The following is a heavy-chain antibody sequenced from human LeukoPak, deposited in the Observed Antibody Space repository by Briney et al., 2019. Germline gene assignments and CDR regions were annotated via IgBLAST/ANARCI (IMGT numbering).Heavy chain of an antibody. CDR2: INPNSCCT. CDR3: ARDPYVSDYYDRRGYHSGEH. Sequence: ASVKVSCKASGYTFTGYYMHWVRQAPGQGLEWMGGINPNSCCTNYAQKFQRRVTRTSDTSISTAYIELNRLRSDHTAVYYCARDPYVSDYYDRRGYHSGEHWGQGPLVRVPS. V-gene: IGHV1-2*02. D-gene: IGHD3-22*01. CDR1: GYTFTGYY. J-gene: IGHJ4*02.